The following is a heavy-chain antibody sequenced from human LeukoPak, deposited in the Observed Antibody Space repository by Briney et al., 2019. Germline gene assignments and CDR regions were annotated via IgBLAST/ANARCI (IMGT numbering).Heavy chain of an antibody. Sequence: SQTLSLTCTVSGGSISSGSYYWSWIRQSAGKGLEWIGRIYTSGSTNYNPSLKSRVTISVDTSKNQFSLKLSSVTAADTAVYYCARDGHNWNDDGMDVWGQGTTVTVSS. V-gene: IGHV4-61*02. CDR2: IYTSGST. CDR1: GGSISSGSYY. D-gene: IGHD1-20*01. CDR3: ARDGHNWNDDGMDV. J-gene: IGHJ6*02.